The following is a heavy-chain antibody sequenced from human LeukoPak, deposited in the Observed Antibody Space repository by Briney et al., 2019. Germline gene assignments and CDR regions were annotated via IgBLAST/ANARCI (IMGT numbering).Heavy chain of an antibody. CDR1: GFTFSNYA. J-gene: IGHJ4*02. V-gene: IGHV3-30-3*01. D-gene: IGHD6-19*01. CDR3: ARGMAYSSDWYDHFVY. CDR2: ISYDGSNK. Sequence: GGSLRLSCADSGFTFSNYAMQWVRQAPGKELEWVGVISYDGSNKYYADSVKGRFTISRDNSKNTLFMRMDSLRAVDTAVYYCARGMAYSSDWYDHFVYWGQRILVTVSS.